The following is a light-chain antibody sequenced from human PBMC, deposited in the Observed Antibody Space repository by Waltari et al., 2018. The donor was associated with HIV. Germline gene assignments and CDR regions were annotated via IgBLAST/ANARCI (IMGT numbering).Light chain of an antibody. J-gene: IGLJ3*02. V-gene: IGLV7-46*01. CDR1: SGAVTSGHY. Sequence: QAVVTQEPSLTVSPGGTVTLTCGSSSGAVTSGHYPYWFQQKHGQAPRTLIYDTTNKDSWTPARFSGSLLGGKAALTLSGAQPEDEADYYCLLYYGGARVFGGGTKLTVL. CDR3: LLYYGGARV. CDR2: DTT.